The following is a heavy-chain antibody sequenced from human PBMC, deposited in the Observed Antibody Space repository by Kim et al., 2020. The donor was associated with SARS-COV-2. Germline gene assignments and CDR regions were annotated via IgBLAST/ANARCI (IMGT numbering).Heavy chain of an antibody. Sequence: GGSLRLSCAASGFTFSSYSMNWVRQAPGKGLEWVSYISSSSTIYYADSVKGRFTISRDNAKNSLYLQMNSLRDEDTAVYYCASITRTAGSAFDIWGQGTMVTVSS. CDR1: GFTFSSYS. J-gene: IGHJ3*02. CDR3: ASITRTAGSAFDI. CDR2: ISSSSTI. V-gene: IGHV3-48*02. D-gene: IGHD2-21*02.